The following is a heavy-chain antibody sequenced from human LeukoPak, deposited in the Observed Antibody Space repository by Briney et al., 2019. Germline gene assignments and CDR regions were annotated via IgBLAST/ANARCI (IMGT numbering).Heavy chain of an antibody. V-gene: IGHV3-33*01. CDR2: IWYDGSNT. CDR1: GFTFSSYG. J-gene: IGHJ4*02. D-gene: IGHD2-2*01. CDR3: ARDSDTVVPAGYFDY. Sequence: GRSLRLSCAASGFTFSSYGMHWVRQAPGKGLEWVAVIWYDGSNTYYADSVKGRFTISRDNSKNTLYLQMNSLRAEDTAVYYCARDSDTVVPAGYFDYWGQGTLVTVSS.